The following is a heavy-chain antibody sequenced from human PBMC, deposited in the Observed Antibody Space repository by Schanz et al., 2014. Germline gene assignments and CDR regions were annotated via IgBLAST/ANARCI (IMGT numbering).Heavy chain of an antibody. CDR1: GFTFSDFG. V-gene: IGHV3-33*01. Sequence: QVQLVESGGGVVQPGGSLRLSCAASGFTFSDFGMHWVRQTPVKGLEWVATIWFDGSKTDYADSVKGRFTISRDNSKNTLVLQMGSLRVEDTAVYYCARDRGAGWLQNLGDFDYWGQGTLVTVSS. CDR3: ARDRGAGWLQNLGDFDY. J-gene: IGHJ4*02. D-gene: IGHD5-12*01. CDR2: IWFDGSKT.